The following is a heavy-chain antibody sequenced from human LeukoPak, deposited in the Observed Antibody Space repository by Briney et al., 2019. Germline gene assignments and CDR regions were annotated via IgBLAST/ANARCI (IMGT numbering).Heavy chain of an antibody. CDR1: GGTFSSYA. J-gene: IGHJ4*02. CDR3: ARRRQYYDFWSDY. Sequence: GASVKVSCKASGGTFSSYAISWVRQAPGQGLEWMGGIIPIFGTANYAQKFQGRVTITTDESTSTAYMELSSLRSEDTAVYYCARRRQYYDFWSDYWGQGTLVTVSS. V-gene: IGHV1-69*05. CDR2: IIPIFGTA. D-gene: IGHD3-3*01.